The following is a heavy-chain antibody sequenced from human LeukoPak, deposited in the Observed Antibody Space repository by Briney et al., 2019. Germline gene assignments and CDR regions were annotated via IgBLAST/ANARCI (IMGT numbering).Heavy chain of an antibody. CDR2: IYTSGST. Sequence: SETLSLTCTVSGGSISSGSYYWSWIRQPAGKGLEWIGRIYTSGSTNYNPSLKIRVTISVDTSKNQFSLKLSSVTAADTAVYYCARDLSPLLFGVVISQGGFDPWGQGTLVTVSS. D-gene: IGHD3-3*01. J-gene: IGHJ5*02. CDR1: GGSISSGSYY. V-gene: IGHV4-61*02. CDR3: ARDLSPLLFGVVISQGGFDP.